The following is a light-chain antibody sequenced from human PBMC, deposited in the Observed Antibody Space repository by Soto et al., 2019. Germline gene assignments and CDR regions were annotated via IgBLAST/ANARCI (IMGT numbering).Light chain of an antibody. V-gene: IGKV2-28*01. CDR3: VQVLHSSLT. CDR2: LGS. Sequence: DIVMTQSPLSLPVIPGEPASISCRSSQNLLFSNGYNYVDWYLQKPGQSPQLLIYLGSHRASGVPDRFSGSGSGTDFTLKISRVEAEDVGVDYCVQVLHSSLTFGGGTKVEVK. J-gene: IGKJ4*01. CDR1: QNLLFSNGYNY.